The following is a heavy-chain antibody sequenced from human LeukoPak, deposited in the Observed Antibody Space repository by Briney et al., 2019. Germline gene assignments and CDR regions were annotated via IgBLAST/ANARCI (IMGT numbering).Heavy chain of an antibody. V-gene: IGHV4-59*01. Sequence: SETLSLTCTVSGGSTSTYYWTWIRQPPGKGLEWIGYIYYSGSTSYNPSLKSRVTISVDTSKNQFSLKLSSVTAADTAVYYCARAYCSGGTCYSSRGMFDPWGQGTLVTVSS. CDR1: GGSTSTYY. CDR2: IYYSGST. D-gene: IGHD2-15*01. J-gene: IGHJ5*02. CDR3: ARAYCSGGTCYSSRGMFDP.